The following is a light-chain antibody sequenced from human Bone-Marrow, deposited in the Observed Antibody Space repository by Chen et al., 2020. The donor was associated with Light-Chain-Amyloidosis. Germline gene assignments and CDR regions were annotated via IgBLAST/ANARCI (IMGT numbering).Light chain of an antibody. V-gene: IGKV1-33*01. CDR1: QAISNF. Sequence: DIQMTQSPSSLSASVGDRVTITCQSSQAISNFLNGYQQKPGNAPDHLIYDTSNLEPGVPSRFSGGGSGTHFTFTISRLQPEDIATYYCQQYDTVPRTFGQGTKVEIK. CDR2: DTS. J-gene: IGKJ2*02. CDR3: QQYDTVPRT.